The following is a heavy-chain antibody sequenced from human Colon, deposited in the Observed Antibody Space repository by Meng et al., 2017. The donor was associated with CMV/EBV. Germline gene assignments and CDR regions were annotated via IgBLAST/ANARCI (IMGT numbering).Heavy chain of an antibody. CDR2: VSYSGST. V-gene: IGHV4-59*01. CDR1: GGSINTYY. CDR3: ARGEAAPYYFDY. Sequence: SETLSLTCTVSGGSINTYYWSWIRQPPGKGLEWIGYVSYSGSTNYNPSLESRVTISVDTSKNQFSLKLSSVTAADTAVYYCARGEAAPYYFDYWGQGTLVTVSS. J-gene: IGHJ4*02. D-gene: IGHD6-13*01.